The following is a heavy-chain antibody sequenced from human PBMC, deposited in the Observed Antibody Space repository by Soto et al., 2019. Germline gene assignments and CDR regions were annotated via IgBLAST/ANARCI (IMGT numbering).Heavy chain of an antibody. CDR3: TTDSTQTFCDGGPCYSVQTKINDS. D-gene: IGHD2-15*01. CDR2: IKRKIAGGTT. CDR1: GFTFSNAW. Sequence: EVQLVESGGGLVKPGGSLRLSCAASGFTFSNAWMSWVCQAPGKGLEWVGRIKRKIAGGTTDYSAPVKGRFTISRAYSKDTLYLQMNSLKTDDTDVYYCTTDSTQTFCDGGPCYSVQTKINDSWGQGSPVTVSS. J-gene: IGHJ4*02. V-gene: IGHV3-15*01.